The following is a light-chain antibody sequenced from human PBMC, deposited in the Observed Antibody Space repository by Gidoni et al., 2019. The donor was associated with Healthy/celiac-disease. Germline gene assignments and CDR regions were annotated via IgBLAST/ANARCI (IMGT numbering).Light chain of an antibody. CDR2: DAS. V-gene: IGKV3-11*01. J-gene: IGKJ1*01. CDR3: QRPET. Sequence: IVLTQSPATLSLSPGERATLSCRASQSVSRYLAWYQQKPGQAPRLLIYDASNRATGIPARFSGSGSGTDFTLTISSLEPEDFAVYYCQRPETFGQGTKVEIK. CDR1: QSVSRY.